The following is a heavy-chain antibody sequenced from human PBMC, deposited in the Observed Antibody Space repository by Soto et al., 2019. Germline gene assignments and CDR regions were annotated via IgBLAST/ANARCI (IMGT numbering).Heavy chain of an antibody. D-gene: IGHD3-22*01. Sequence: QVQLVESGGGVVQPGRSLRLSCAASGFTFSSYGMHWVRQAPGKGLEWVAVISYDGSNKYYADSVKGRFTISRDNSKNTLYLQMNSLRAEDTAVYYCATPGYYYDSSGLGDDYWGQGTLVTVSS. V-gene: IGHV3-30*03. CDR1: GFTFSSYG. CDR3: ATPGYYYDSSGLGDDY. J-gene: IGHJ4*02. CDR2: ISYDGSNK.